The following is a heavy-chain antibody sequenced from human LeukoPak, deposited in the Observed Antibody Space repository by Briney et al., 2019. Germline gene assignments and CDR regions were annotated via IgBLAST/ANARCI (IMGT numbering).Heavy chain of an antibody. J-gene: IGHJ4*02. CDR3: ASLMVDDY. Sequence: SETLSLTCAVYGGSFSGYYWSWLRQPPGKGLEWIGGINHSGSTNYNPSLKSRVTISVDTSKNQFSLKLSSATAADTAVYYCASLMVDDYWGQGTLVTVSS. CDR1: GGSFSGYY. D-gene: IGHD2-8*01. V-gene: IGHV4-34*01. CDR2: INHSGST.